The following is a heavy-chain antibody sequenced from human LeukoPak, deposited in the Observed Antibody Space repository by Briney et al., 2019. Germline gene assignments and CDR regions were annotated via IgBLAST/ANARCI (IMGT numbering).Heavy chain of an antibody. Sequence: GGSLRLSCAASGFTLTKYSMHWVRQTPGKGLECVSYISSGSTTIYYTDSVKGRFTISRDNAKNSLYLQMNSLRAEDTAVYYCARRESTTMVRGGVDYWGQGTLVTVSS. CDR3: ARRESTTMVRGGVDY. CDR1: GFTLTKYS. J-gene: IGHJ4*02. CDR2: ISSGSTTI. D-gene: IGHD3-10*01. V-gene: IGHV3-48*01.